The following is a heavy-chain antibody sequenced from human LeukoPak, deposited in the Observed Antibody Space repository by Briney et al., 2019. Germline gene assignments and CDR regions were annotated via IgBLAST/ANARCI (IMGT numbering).Heavy chain of an antibody. J-gene: IGHJ6*02. Sequence: SVKVSCKASGGTFSSYAISWVRQAPGQGLEWMGRTIPILGIANYAQKFQGRVTITADKSTSTPSMELSSLRSEDTAVYYCARVDTAMVASGMDVWGQGTTVTVSS. CDR2: TIPILGIA. CDR1: GGTFSSYA. D-gene: IGHD5-18*01. CDR3: ARVDTAMVASGMDV. V-gene: IGHV1-69*04.